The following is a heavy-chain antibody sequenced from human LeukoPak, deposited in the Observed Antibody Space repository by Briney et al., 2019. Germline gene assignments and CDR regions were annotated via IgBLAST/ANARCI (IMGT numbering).Heavy chain of an antibody. D-gene: IGHD7-27*01. V-gene: IGHV4-59*01. CDR1: GGSISSYY. CDR2: IYYSGST. CDR3: ARGVWGPVSPFDP. Sequence: KPSETLSLTCTVSGGSISSYYWSWIRQPPGKGLEWIGYIYYSGSTKYNPSLKSRVTISVDTSKNQFSLKVTSVTAADTAVYYCARGVWGPVSPFDPWGQGTLVTVSS. J-gene: IGHJ5*02.